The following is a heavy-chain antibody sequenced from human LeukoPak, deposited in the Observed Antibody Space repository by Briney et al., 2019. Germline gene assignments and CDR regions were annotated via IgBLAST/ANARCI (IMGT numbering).Heavy chain of an antibody. V-gene: IGHV4-59*01. CDR1: GGSIRSYY. J-gene: IGHJ4*02. CDR3: ARCPADYYDSSGYYPNYFDY. D-gene: IGHD3-22*01. CDR2: IYYSGTT. Sequence: KASETLSLTCTVSGGSIRSYYWSWIRQPPGKGLEWIGYIYYSGTTNYNPSLKSRVRISVDTSKNQFSLELSSVTAADTAVYYCARCPADYYDSSGYYPNYFDYWGQGTLVTVSS.